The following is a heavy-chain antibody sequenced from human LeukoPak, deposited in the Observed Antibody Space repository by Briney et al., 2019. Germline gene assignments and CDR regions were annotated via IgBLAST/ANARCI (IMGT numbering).Heavy chain of an antibody. V-gene: IGHV3-64D*06. CDR3: VRVRGY. J-gene: IGHJ4*02. Sequence: GGTLRLSRSVSGFTHSTYVMHWVRPAPGRGLEYVSALSSLGDNTYYADSAKGRFTISRDNSKNTLYLQMISLGADYTAVYYCVRVRGYWGQGTLVTVSS. CDR1: GFTHSTYV. CDR2: LSSLGDNT.